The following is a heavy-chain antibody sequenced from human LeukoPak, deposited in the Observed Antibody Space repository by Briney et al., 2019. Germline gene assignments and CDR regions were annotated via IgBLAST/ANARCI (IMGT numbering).Heavy chain of an antibody. CDR3: ARAILLTGSEYYFDS. CDR2: ITRSGGST. J-gene: IGHJ4*02. V-gene: IGHV3-23*01. CDR1: GFTFSSYA. D-gene: IGHD3-9*01. Sequence: TGGSLRLSCVVSGFTFSSYAMSWVRQAPGKGLEWVSAITRSGGSTYYADAVKGRFTISRDNSKNTDYLQMNSLRPDDTATYYCARAILLTGSEYYFDSWGQGTVVTVSS.